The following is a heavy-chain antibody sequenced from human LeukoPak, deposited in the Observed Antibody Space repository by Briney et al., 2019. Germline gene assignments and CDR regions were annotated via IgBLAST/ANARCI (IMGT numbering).Heavy chain of an antibody. D-gene: IGHD3-10*01. Sequence: ASVKVSCKASGYTFTGYYMHWVRQAPGQGLEWMGWINPNSGGTNYAQKFQGRVTMTRDTSISTAYMELSRLRSDDTAVYYCARDRGWGSGTPFRYFDYWGQGTLVTVSS. CDR1: GYTFTGYY. V-gene: IGHV1-2*02. J-gene: IGHJ4*02. CDR3: ARDRGWGSGTPFRYFDY. CDR2: INPNSGGT.